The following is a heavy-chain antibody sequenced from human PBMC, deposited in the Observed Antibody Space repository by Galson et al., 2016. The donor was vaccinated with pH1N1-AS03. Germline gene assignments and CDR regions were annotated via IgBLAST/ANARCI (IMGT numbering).Heavy chain of an antibody. D-gene: IGHD1-26*01. V-gene: IGHV3-74*01. CDR3: ARGYEDSGPDDHRLFDS. J-gene: IGHJ5*01. CDR2: INGVGSSI. Sequence: SLRLSCAASGISLSSSWMHWVRQAPGRGLVWVSGINGVGSSIKYADAVKGRFTISRDNAKNMLYLQMNSLRADDAAVYYWARGYEDSGPDDHRLFDSLGQGTQVTVSS. CDR1: GISLSSSW.